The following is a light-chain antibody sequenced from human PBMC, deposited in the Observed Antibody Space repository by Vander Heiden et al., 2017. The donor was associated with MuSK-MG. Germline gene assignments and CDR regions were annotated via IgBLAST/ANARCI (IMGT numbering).Light chain of an antibody. CDR1: QGIRND. Sequence: AIQMTQTPSSLSASVGDRVTITCRASQGIRNDLAWYQQNPGKGPKLLIYGASNLQSVVPPRFSGSGSGTDFTLTISSLQPEDFATYYCLQDYNYPLTFGGGTRVEIK. CDR3: LQDYNYPLT. CDR2: GAS. J-gene: IGKJ4*01. V-gene: IGKV1-6*01.